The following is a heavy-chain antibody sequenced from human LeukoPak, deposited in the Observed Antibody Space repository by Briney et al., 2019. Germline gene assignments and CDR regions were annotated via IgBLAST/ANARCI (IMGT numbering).Heavy chain of an antibody. CDR1: GYTFTNYG. CDR3: TRDLLGFATTPLSD. V-gene: IGHV1-2*02. Sequence: ASVKVSCKASGYTFTNYGISWVRQAPGQGLEWMGWINPNRGDTNYAQKFQGRVTMTRDTSISTAFMELTRLTSDDTAVYYCTRDLLGFATTPLSDWGQGTLVTVSS. CDR2: INPNRGDT. D-gene: IGHD4-17*01. J-gene: IGHJ4*02.